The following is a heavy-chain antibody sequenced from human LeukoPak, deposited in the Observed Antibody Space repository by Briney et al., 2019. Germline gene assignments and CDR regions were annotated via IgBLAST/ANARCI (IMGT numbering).Heavy chain of an antibody. CDR2: ISSDGKST. D-gene: IGHD2-8*01. CDR1: GFTFSTYA. CDR3: ARDPMADFDY. V-gene: IGHV3-30*04. Sequence: GGSLRLSCAASGFTFSTYAFHWVGQAPGTGLEWVAVISSDGKSTIYADSVKGRFTISRDNSKNTLFLQMNSLRTEDTAVYYCARDPMADFDYWGQGTLVTVSS. J-gene: IGHJ4*02.